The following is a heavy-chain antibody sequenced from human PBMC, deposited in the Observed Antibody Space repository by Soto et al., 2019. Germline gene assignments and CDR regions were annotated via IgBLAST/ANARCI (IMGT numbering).Heavy chain of an antibody. Sequence: VQLQESGPGLVKPSETLSLTCTVSGGSISSYYWSWIRQPPGKGLEWIGYIYYSGSTKYNPSLKSRVTISVDTSKNQFSLKLSSVTAADTAVYYCARQGYCSGGSCYGANWFDPWGQGTLVTVSS. V-gene: IGHV4-59*01. D-gene: IGHD2-15*01. J-gene: IGHJ5*02. CDR2: IYYSGST. CDR3: ARQGYCSGGSCYGANWFDP. CDR1: GGSISSYY.